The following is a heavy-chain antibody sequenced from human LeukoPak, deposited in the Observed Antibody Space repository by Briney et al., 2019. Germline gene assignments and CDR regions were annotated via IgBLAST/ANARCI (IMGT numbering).Heavy chain of an antibody. CDR3: ARVRGDYYGSGIGNWFDP. Sequence: SETLSLTCAVYGGSFSGYYWSWIRQPPGKGLEWIGEINHSGSTNYNPSLKSRDTISVDTSKNQFSLKLSSVTAADTAVYYCARVRGDYYGSGIGNWFDPWGQGTLVTVSS. CDR2: INHSGST. D-gene: IGHD3-10*01. V-gene: IGHV4-34*01. J-gene: IGHJ5*02. CDR1: GGSFSGYY.